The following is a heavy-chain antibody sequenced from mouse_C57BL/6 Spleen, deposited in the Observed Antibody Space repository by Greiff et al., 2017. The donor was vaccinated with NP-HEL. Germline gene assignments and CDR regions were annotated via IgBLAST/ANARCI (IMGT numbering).Heavy chain of an antibody. D-gene: IGHD2-12*01. J-gene: IGHJ2*01. CDR2: ISSGGSNI. CDR1: GFTFSDYG. V-gene: IGHV5-17*01. Sequence: EVQLMESGGGLVKPGGSLKLSCAASGFTFSDYGMHWVRQAPEKGLEWVAYISSGGSNIYYADKVKGRFTISRDNAKNTLYLQMTSLRSEDTAMYYCAGEHSRYYFDYWGQGTTLTVSS. CDR3: AGEHSRYYFDY.